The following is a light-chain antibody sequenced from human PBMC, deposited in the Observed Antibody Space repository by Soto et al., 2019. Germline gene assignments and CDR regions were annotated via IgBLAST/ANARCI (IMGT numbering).Light chain of an antibody. J-gene: IGLJ1*01. CDR2: RDS. V-gene: IGLV3-9*01. Sequence: SYELTQPLSVSVALGQTARVTCGGNNIGDKNVHWYQQKPGQAPVLVIYRDSNRPSGIPERFSGSNSGNTATLTISRAQAGDAADYYCQVWDSSTDVFGTGTKLTVL. CDR3: QVWDSSTDV. CDR1: NIGDKN.